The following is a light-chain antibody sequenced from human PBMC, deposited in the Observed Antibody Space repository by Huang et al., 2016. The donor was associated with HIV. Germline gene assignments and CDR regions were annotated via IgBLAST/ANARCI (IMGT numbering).Light chain of an antibody. Sequence: DIQMTQSPSTLSASVGDRATITCRASQSISSLLAWDQQKPGKAPKLLIYKGANLETGVSSRFSGSGSGTEFTLTINSLQPDDFASYYCQQYISYPWTFGQGTKVEIK. J-gene: IGKJ1*01. CDR3: QQYISYPWT. CDR2: KGA. V-gene: IGKV1-5*03. CDR1: QSISSL.